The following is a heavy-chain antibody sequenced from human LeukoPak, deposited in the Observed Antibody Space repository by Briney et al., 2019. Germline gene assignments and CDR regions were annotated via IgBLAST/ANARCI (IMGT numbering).Heavy chain of an antibody. V-gene: IGHV1-8*02. CDR2: MNPSSGNT. Sequence: GASVNVSCKASGYTFTSYDINWVRQATGQGLEWLGWMNPSSGNTGYAQKFQGRVTMTRDTSISTAYMELSSLRSEDTAVYYCARVAYYYDSAGLYLNYFYGMDVWGLGTTVTVSS. D-gene: IGHD3-22*01. CDR1: GYTFTSYD. J-gene: IGHJ6*02. CDR3: ARVAYYYDSAGLYLNYFYGMDV.